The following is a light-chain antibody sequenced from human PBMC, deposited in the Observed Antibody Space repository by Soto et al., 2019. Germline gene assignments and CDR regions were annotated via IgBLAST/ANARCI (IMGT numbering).Light chain of an antibody. CDR1: QSISSW. J-gene: IGKJ1*01. Sequence: DIQLTHSPSFLSASVGDRVTITCLASQSISSWLAWYQQKPGKAPKLLIYDASSLESGVPSRFSGSGSGTEFTLTISSLQPDDFATYYCQQYNSYSPWTFGQGTKVDIK. V-gene: IGKV1-5*01. CDR3: QQYNSYSPWT. CDR2: DAS.